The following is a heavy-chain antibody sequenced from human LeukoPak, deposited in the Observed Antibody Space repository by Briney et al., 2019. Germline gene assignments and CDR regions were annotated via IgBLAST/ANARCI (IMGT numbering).Heavy chain of an antibody. D-gene: IGHD4-17*01. V-gene: IGHV4-30-4*01. Sequence: SQTLSLTFTVSGGSIRRGDYYWGWVRQPPGKGLEWIGYIYYSGSTYYNPSLKSRVTISVDTSKNQFSLKLSSVTAADTAVYYCARGVTVTTAGDYYYGMDVWGQGTTVTVSS. J-gene: IGHJ6*02. CDR3: ARGVTVTTAGDYYYGMDV. CDR2: IYYSGST. CDR1: GGSIRRGDYY.